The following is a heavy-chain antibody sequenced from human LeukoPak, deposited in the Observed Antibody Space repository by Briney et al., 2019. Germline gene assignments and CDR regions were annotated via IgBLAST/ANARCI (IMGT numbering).Heavy chain of an antibody. V-gene: IGHV4-38-2*02. D-gene: IGHD3-9*01. CDR1: GYSMSSGYY. CDR2: IYQSGST. Sequence: SETLSLTCTVSGYSMSSGYYWGWIRQPPGKGLEWIGSIYQSGSTFYNPSLKSRVTLSVDTSKNQFSLKLSSVTAADTAVYYCARGLRYFDWLSRPRKTPNAFDIWGQGTMVTVSS. J-gene: IGHJ3*02. CDR3: ARGLRYFDWLSRPRKTPNAFDI.